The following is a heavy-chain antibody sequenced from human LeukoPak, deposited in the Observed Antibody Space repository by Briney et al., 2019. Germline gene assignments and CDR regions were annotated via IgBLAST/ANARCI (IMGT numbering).Heavy chain of an antibody. Sequence: GGSLRLSCAASGFTFSSYAMHWIRQAPGKGLEWVAVISYDGSNKYYADSVKGRFTISRDNSKNTLYLQMNSLRAEDTAVYYCARVQYSSGWYFDYWGQGTLVTVSS. CDR2: ISYDGSNK. CDR1: GFTFSSYA. J-gene: IGHJ4*02. V-gene: IGHV3-30-3*01. D-gene: IGHD6-19*01. CDR3: ARVQYSSGWYFDY.